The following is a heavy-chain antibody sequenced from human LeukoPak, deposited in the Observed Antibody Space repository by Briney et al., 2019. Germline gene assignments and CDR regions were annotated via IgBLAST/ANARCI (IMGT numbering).Heavy chain of an antibody. Sequence: SETLSLTCAVYGGSFSGYYWSWIRQPPGKGLEWIGEINHSGSTNCNPSLKSRVTISVDTSKNQFSLKLSSVTAADTAVYYCARESLTWLQSRTSWFDPWGQGTLVTVSS. CDR1: GGSFSGYY. J-gene: IGHJ5*02. CDR3: ARESLTWLQSRTSWFDP. V-gene: IGHV4-34*01. CDR2: INHSGST. D-gene: IGHD5-24*01.